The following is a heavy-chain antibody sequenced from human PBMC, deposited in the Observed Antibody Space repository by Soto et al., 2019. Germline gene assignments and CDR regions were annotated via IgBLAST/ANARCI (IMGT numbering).Heavy chain of an antibody. V-gene: IGHV3-74*01. CDR1: GFTFSTHW. D-gene: IGHD1-1*01. J-gene: IGHJ4*02. Sequence: EVQLVESGGGLVQPGGSLRLSCAASGFTFSTHWMHWVRQAPGKGLVWVSRIGPSGSGTRDADSVQGRFTISRDNARNTLYLQMNSLRDEDTAVYYCTRDNNWSYDYWGQGILVTVSS. CDR2: IGPSGSGT. CDR3: TRDNNWSYDY.